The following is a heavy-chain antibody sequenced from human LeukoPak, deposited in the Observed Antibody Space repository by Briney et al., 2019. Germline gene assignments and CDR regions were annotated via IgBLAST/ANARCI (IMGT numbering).Heavy chain of an antibody. Sequence: GGSLRLSCAASGFTFSSYAMSWVRQAPGKGLEWVSAISGSGGSTYYADSVKGRFSISRDSSKNILYLQMNSLRAEDTAVYYCARGGGYYYFDYWGQGTLVTVSS. J-gene: IGHJ4*02. V-gene: IGHV3-23*01. CDR2: ISGSGGST. CDR1: GFTFSSYA. D-gene: IGHD3-3*01. CDR3: ARGGGYYYFDY.